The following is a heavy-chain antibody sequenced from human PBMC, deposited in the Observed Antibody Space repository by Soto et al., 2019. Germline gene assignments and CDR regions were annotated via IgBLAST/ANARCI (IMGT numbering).Heavy chain of an antibody. CDR2: NYYSESH. CDR3: ARVARGGGVDY. CDR1: GGSISSYY. Sequence: QVQLQESGPGLVKPSETLSLTCTVSGGSISSYYWSWIRQPPGKGLEWIGYNYYSESHNYNPSLKCRVTISVDTSKNQFYLKLSSVSGAHTAVYYCARVARGGGVDYLGKGTLVTVSS. J-gene: IGHJ4*02. V-gene: IGHV4-59*01. D-gene: IGHD3-16*01.